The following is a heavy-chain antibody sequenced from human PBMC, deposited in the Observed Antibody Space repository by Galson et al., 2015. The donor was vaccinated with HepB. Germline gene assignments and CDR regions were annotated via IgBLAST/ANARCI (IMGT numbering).Heavy chain of an antibody. CDR1: GFTFGDYA. Sequence: SLRLSCAASGFTFGDYAMSWVRQAPGKGLEWVGFIRSKAYGGTTEYAASVKGRFTISRDDSKSIAYLQMNSLKTEDTAVYYCTRGGYFDWSNKYYFDYWGQGTLVTVSS. V-gene: IGHV3-49*04. J-gene: IGHJ4*02. CDR2: IRSKAYGGTT. D-gene: IGHD3-9*01. CDR3: TRGGYFDWSNKYYFDY.